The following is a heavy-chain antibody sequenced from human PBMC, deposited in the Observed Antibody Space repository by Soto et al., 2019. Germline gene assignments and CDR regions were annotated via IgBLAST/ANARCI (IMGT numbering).Heavy chain of an antibody. CDR2: ISGGGSST. V-gene: IGHV3-74*01. J-gene: IGHJ4*02. Sequence: GGSLRLSCAASGFTFSDCWMHWVRQVPGHGLEWVSRISGGGSSTNYADSVKGRFTISRDNAKNTLYLQMSSLRAEDTAVYFCLRAPEYRFGYFDYWGQGALVTVSS. CDR3: LRAPEYRFGYFDY. D-gene: IGHD5-18*01. CDR1: GFTFSDCW.